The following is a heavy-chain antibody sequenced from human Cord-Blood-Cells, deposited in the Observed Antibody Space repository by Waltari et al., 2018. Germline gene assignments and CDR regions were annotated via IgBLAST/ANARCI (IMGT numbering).Heavy chain of an antibody. J-gene: IGHJ3*02. D-gene: IGHD5-12*01. CDR3: ATAGSGYDYAFDI. Sequence: QVQLVQSGAEVKKPGASVKVSCKVSGYTLTELSMHWVRQAPGKGLEWMGGFDPKDGETIYAQKFQGRVTRTEDTSTDTAYMELSSLRSEDTAVYYCATAGSGYDYAFDIWGQGTMVTVSS. CDR2: FDPKDGET. V-gene: IGHV1-24*01. CDR1: GYTLTELS.